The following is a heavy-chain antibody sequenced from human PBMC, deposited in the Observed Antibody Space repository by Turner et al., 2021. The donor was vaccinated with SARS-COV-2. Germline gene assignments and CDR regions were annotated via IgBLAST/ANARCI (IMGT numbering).Heavy chain of an antibody. V-gene: IGHV4-39*01. CDR3: AIAPNYYYGMDV. CDR2: IYYSGST. Sequence: QLQLQESGPGLVKPSETLSLTCTVSGGSISSSSYYWGWIRQPPGKGLEWIGSIYYSGSTYYNPPLKSRVTISVDTSKNQFSVKLSSVTAADTAVYYCAIAPNYYYGMDVWGQGTTVTVSS. CDR1: GGSISSSSYY. J-gene: IGHJ6*02.